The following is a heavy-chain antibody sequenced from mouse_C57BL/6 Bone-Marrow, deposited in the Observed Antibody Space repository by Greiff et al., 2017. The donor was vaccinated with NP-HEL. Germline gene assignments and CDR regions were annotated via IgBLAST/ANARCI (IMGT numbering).Heavy chain of an antibody. D-gene: IGHD4-1*01. Sequence: EVKLVESGGGLVKPGGSLKLSCAASGFTFSSYTMSWVRQTPEKRLEWVATISGGGGNTYYPDSVTGRFTISRDNAKNTLYLQMSSLRSEDTALYYCARQVTGYFDYWGQGTTLTVSS. CDR3: ARQVTGYFDY. V-gene: IGHV5-9*01. CDR1: GFTFSSYT. CDR2: ISGGGGNT. J-gene: IGHJ2*01.